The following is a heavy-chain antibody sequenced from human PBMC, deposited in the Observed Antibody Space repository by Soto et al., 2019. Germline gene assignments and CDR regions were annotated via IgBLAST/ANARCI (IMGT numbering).Heavy chain of an antibody. D-gene: IGHD3-22*01. V-gene: IGHV4-59*01. CDR2: IYYSGST. J-gene: IGHJ5*02. CDR1: GASLSSYY. CDR3: ARETMTTPKNDWFDP. Sequence: SETLSLTCTVSGASLSSYYWSWIRQPPGKGLEWIGCIYYSGSTKYNPSLKSRVTMSLDTSKNQFSLELSSVTAADTAVYYCARETMTTPKNDWFDPWGQAPLVSVSS.